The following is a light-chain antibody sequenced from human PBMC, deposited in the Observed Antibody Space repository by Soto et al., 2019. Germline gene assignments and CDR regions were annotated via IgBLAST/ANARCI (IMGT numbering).Light chain of an antibody. CDR2: EVS. V-gene: IGLV2-14*01. CDR3: SSYAGSNNLV. J-gene: IGLJ3*02. CDR1: SSDVGGYNY. Sequence: QSALTQPASVSGSPGQSITISCTGTSSDVGGYNYVSWYQQHPGKAPKLMIYEVSNRPLGVSNRFSGSKSGNTASLTISGLQAEDEADYYCSSYAGSNNLVFGGGTKLTVL.